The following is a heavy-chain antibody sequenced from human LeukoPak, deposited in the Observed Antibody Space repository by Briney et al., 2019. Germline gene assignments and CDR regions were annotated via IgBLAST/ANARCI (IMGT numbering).Heavy chain of an antibody. CDR2: IRYDGSNK. CDR1: GFAFSSYG. J-gene: IGHJ4*02. D-gene: IGHD2-15*01. CDR3: ARRYCSGGSCYSIDY. V-gene: IGHV3-30*02. Sequence: GGSLRLSCAASGFAFSSYGMHWVRQAPGKGLEWVAFIRYDGSNKYYDSVKGRFTISRDNSKNTLYLQMNSLRAEDTAVYYCARRYCSGGSCYSIDYWGQGTLVTVSS.